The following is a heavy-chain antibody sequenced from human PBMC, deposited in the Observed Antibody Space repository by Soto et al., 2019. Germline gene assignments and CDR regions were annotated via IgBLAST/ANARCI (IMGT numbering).Heavy chain of an antibody. Sequence: GGSLRLSCAASGFTFSSYGMHWVRQAPGKGLEWVAVISYDGSNKYYADSVKGRFTISRDNSKNTLYLQMNSLRAEDTAVYYCAKDVVGVLGIFDYWGQGTLVTVSS. CDR1: GFTFSSYG. CDR3: AKDVVGVLGIFDY. CDR2: ISYDGSNK. D-gene: IGHD1-26*01. J-gene: IGHJ4*02. V-gene: IGHV3-30*18.